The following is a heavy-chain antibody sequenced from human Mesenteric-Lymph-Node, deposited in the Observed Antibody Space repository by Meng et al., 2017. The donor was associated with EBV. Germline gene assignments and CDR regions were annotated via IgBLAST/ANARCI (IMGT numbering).Heavy chain of an antibody. CDR1: GYTFTSYD. CDR2: MNPNSGNT. CDR3: AMGGSSSWRRNWFDP. Sequence: GERLHSWAEVKRPGASGKGSCKASGYTFTSYDINWVRKATGQGLEWMGWMNPNSGNTGYAQKFQGRVTMTRNTSISTAYMELSSLRSEDTAVYYCAMGGSSSWRRNWFDPWGQGTLVTVSS. V-gene: IGHV1-8*01. J-gene: IGHJ5*02. D-gene: IGHD6-13*01.